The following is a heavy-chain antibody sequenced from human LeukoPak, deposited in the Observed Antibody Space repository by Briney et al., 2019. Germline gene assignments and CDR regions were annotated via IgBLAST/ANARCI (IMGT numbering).Heavy chain of an antibody. CDR3: ARHASGVFDH. Sequence: PSETLSLTCTVSGVSISSRPYSWAWIRLPPGKGLELIGSIFYNGDTYDNPSLKSRVTMSVDTSKNQFSLELRSVTAAETALYYCARHASGVFDHWGQGTLVTVSS. J-gene: IGHJ4*02. CDR2: IFYNGDT. V-gene: IGHV4-39*01. D-gene: IGHD1-26*01. CDR1: GVSISSRPYS.